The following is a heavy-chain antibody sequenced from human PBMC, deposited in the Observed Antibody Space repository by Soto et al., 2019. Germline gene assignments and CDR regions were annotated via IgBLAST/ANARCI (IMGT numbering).Heavy chain of an antibody. V-gene: IGHV2-5*02. CDR2: IYWDDDK. CDR3: AHRQRTVYFDY. J-gene: IGHJ4*02. D-gene: IGHD4-17*01. CDR1: GFSLSTSGVG. Sequence: QITLKESGPTLVKPTQTLTLTCTFSGFSLSTSGVGVGWIRQPPGKALAWLALIYWDDDKRYSPSLKSRRTITEDTSKNQVVPTMTNMDPVDTATYYCAHRQRTVYFDYWGQGTLVTVSS.